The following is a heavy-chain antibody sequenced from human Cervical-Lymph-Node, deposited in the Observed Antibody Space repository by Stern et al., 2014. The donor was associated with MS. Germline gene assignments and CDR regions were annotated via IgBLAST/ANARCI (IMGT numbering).Heavy chain of an antibody. Sequence: EVHLAESGAEVKKPGESLKISCKGSGYSFTSYWIGWVRQMPGKGLEWMGIINPGDSDTRYSPSFQGQVTISADKSISTAYLQWSSLKASDTAMYYCARRHCSSRRCGWFDPWGQGTLVTVSS. CDR3: ARRHCSSRRCGWFDP. D-gene: IGHD2-2*01. V-gene: IGHV5-51*01. J-gene: IGHJ5*02. CDR2: INPGDSDT. CDR1: GYSFTSYW.